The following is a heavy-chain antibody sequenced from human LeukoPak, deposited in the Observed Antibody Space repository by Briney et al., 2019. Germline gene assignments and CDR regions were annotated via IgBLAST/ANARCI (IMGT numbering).Heavy chain of an antibody. CDR2: ISFDGSNK. Sequence: PGGSLRLSCAPSGFMFSTYAMHWVRQAPGKGLEWVAVISFDGSNKHYADSVKGRFTISRDNSKNTLYLQMNSLSSEDTAVYYCAATGGDYWGQGTLVTVSS. CDR3: AATGGDY. CDR1: GFMFSTYA. J-gene: IGHJ4*02. V-gene: IGHV3-30-3*01. D-gene: IGHD1-26*01.